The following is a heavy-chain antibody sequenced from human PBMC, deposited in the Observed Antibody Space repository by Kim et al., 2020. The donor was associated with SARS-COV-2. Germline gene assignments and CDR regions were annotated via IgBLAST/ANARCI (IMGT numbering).Heavy chain of an antibody. CDR1: GFTFSSYD. CDR2: IGTAGDT. J-gene: IGHJ3*02. D-gene: IGHD3-10*01. Sequence: GGSLRLSCAASGFTFSSYDMHWVRQATGKGLEWVSAIGTAGDTYYPGSVKGRFTISRENAKNSLYLQMNSLRAGDTAVYYCARALIMGGSGSPGAFDIWGQGTMVTVSS. CDR3: ARALIMGGSGSPGAFDI. V-gene: IGHV3-13*01.